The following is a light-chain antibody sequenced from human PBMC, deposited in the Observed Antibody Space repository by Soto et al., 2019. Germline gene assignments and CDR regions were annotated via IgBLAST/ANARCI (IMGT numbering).Light chain of an antibody. Sequence: QTVVTQEPSLTVSPGGTVTLTCASSTGAVTSAYFPDRFQQKRGQAPMTLIYSTSNTHPWTPARFSGSLLGGKAALTLSGVQPEDEAVYYCLLYYGGAWVFGGGTKLTVL. CDR3: LLYYGGAWV. CDR1: TGAVTSAYF. V-gene: IGLV7-43*01. J-gene: IGLJ3*02. CDR2: STS.